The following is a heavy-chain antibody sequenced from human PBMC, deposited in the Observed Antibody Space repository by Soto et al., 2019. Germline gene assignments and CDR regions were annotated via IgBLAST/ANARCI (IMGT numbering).Heavy chain of an antibody. CDR3: ASFYSSPIVVVSEGAFDI. CDR2: IIPIFGTA. D-gene: IGHD3-22*01. Sequence: SVKVSCKASGGTFSSYAISWVRQAPGQGLEWMGGIIPIFGTANYAQKFQGRVTITADKSTSTAYMELSSLRSEDTAVYYCASFYSSPIVVVSEGAFDIWGQGTMGTV. J-gene: IGHJ3*02. V-gene: IGHV1-69*06. CDR1: GGTFSSYA.